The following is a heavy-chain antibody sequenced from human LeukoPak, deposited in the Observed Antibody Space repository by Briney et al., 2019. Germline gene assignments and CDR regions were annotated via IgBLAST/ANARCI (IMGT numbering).Heavy chain of an antibody. V-gene: IGHV1-2*02. D-gene: IGHD6-13*01. J-gene: IGHJ5*02. CDR3: AREGLAAACTFGP. CDR1: GYTFTTYE. CDR2: INPNSGGT. Sequence: GASVKVSCKASGYTFTTYEIHWVRQAPGQGLEWMGWINPNSGGTNYAQKFQGRVTMTRDTSISTAYMELSRLRSDDTAVYYCAREGLAAACTFGPWGQGTLVTVSS.